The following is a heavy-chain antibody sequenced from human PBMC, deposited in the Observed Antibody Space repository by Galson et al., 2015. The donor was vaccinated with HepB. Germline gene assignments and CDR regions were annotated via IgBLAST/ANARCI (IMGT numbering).Heavy chain of an antibody. CDR2: ISYDGSNK. J-gene: IGHJ4*02. CDR3: TLGYCSSASCYTAGIKDY. CDR1: GFTFSSYG. V-gene: IGHV3-30*03. Sequence: SLRLSCAASGFTFSSYGMHWVPQAPGKGLEWVAGISYDGSNKYYADSVKGRFTISRDNSKNTLYLQMNSLRAEDTAVYYCTLGYCSSASCYTAGIKDYWGQGTLVTVSS. D-gene: IGHD2-2*02.